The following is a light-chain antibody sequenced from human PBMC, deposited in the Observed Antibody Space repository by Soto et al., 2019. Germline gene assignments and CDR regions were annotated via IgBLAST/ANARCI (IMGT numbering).Light chain of an antibody. CDR3: QQADRFPLT. J-gene: IGKJ4*01. V-gene: IGKV1D-12*01. Sequence: DIQMTQSPSSVSASIGDTVTITCRASQDISTLLAWYQQKPGKAPKLLIYGASTLESGVPSRFSGRGSGTDFTLTISSLQREDFATYFCQQADRFPLTFGGGTKVDI. CDR2: GAS. CDR1: QDISTL.